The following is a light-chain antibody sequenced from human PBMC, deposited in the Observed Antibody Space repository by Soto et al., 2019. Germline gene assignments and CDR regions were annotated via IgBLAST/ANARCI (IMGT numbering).Light chain of an antibody. J-gene: IGLJ3*02. V-gene: IGLV1-44*01. Sequence: QSVLTQPPSASGTPGQRVTISCPGSSSNIGSNTVNWYQQLPGTAPKLLIYSNNQRPSGVPDRFSGSKSGTSASLAISGLQSEDEADYYCAAWDDSLNGYGVFGGGTKLTVL. CDR1: SSNIGSNT. CDR2: SNN. CDR3: AAWDDSLNGYGV.